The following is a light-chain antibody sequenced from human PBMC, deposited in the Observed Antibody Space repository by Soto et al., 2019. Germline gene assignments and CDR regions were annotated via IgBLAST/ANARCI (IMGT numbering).Light chain of an antibody. CDR1: QSVLYSSNNKNY. V-gene: IGKV4-1*01. J-gene: IGKJ4*01. CDR3: QQYYSTPLT. CDR2: WAS. Sequence: DGVMTKSHEYLAVSLGERATINCKSSQSVLYSSNNKNYLTWYQQKPGQPPKLLIYWASTRESGVPDRFSGSGSGTDFTLTISSLQAEDVAVYYCQQYYSTPLTFGGGTKVDIK.